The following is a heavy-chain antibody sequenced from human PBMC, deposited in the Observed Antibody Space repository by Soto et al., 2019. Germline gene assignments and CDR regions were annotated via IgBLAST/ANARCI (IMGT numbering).Heavy chain of an antibody. CDR2: ITGSGNRI. Sequence: GGALRLSCSASGFTFSDYAMSDYAMSWVRQAPGKGLEWVSGITGSGNRISYVDSVKGRFTLSRDTSTNTLYLQMNSLRVDDTAVYYCAKSQWPIRHFRFDPWGQGTLVTVSS. D-gene: IGHD6-19*01. CDR1: GFTFSDYAMSDYA. V-gene: IGHV3-23*01. J-gene: IGHJ5*02. CDR3: AKSQWPIRHFRFDP.